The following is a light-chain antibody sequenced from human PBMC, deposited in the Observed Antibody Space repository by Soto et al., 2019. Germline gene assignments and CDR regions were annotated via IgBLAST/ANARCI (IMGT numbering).Light chain of an antibody. V-gene: IGLV1-47*02. CDR2: GTN. CDR3: AAWDDSLRVVL. CDR1: RSNIGEYNY. Sequence: QAVVTQPPSASGTPGQRVTISCSGGRSNIGEYNYVYWFQQYPGTAPKVLVFGTNLRPSGVPDRFSASKSGTSGSLTISGLRFEDEADYYGAAWDDSLRVVLFGGGTKLTVL. J-gene: IGLJ2*01.